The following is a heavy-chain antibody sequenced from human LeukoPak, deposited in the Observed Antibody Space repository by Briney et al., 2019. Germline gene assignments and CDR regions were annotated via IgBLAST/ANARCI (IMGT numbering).Heavy chain of an antibody. CDR3: ARDSHPHNTYYDFWSGLWGFDP. D-gene: IGHD3-3*01. Sequence: PSETLSLTCTVSSGSISDYYWSWIRQPAGKGLEWIGRIYYSGSTNYNPSLKSRVTISVDTSKNQFSLKLSSVTAADTAVYYCARDSHPHNTYYDFWSGLWGFDPWGQGTLVTVSS. V-gene: IGHV4-4*07. CDR2: IYYSGST. J-gene: IGHJ5*02. CDR1: SGSISDYY.